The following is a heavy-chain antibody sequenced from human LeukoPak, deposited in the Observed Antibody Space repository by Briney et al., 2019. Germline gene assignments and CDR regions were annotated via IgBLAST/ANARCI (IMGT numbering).Heavy chain of an antibody. J-gene: IGHJ5*02. CDR2: ISGSSSYI. D-gene: IGHD2-2*01. V-gene: IGHV3-21*01. CDR1: EFTFSSYS. CDR3: ARDSVVVPAAMTWFDP. Sequence: PGGSLRLSCAASEFTFSSYSMNWVRQAPGKGLEWVSSISGSSSYIYYADSVKGRFTISRDNAKNSLYLQMNSLRAEDTAVYYCARDSVVVPAAMTWFDPWGQGTLVTVSS.